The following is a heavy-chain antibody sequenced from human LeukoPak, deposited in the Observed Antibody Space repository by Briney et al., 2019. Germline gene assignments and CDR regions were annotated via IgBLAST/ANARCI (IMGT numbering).Heavy chain of an antibody. V-gene: IGHV3-23*01. CDR1: GFTFSSYA. CDR2: ISGSGGST. J-gene: IGHJ4*02. CDR3: ANSPLGRSYYDFWSGYLAY. D-gene: IGHD3-3*01. Sequence: PGGSLRLSCAASGFTFSSYAMSWVRQAPGKGLEWVSAISGSGGSTYYADPVKGRFTISRDNSKNTLYLQMNSLRAEDTAVYYCANSPLGRSYYDFWSGYLAYWGQGTLVTVSS.